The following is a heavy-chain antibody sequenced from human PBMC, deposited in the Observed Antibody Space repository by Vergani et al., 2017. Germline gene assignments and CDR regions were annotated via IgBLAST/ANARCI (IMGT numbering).Heavy chain of an antibody. J-gene: IGHJ2*01. D-gene: IGHD6-25*01. CDR2: ISPDGSAK. V-gene: IGHV3-7*01. CDR1: GFSLSRFW. CDR3: VRLPSGHGRCEL. Sequence: EVQLVESGGGLVQPGGSLRLSCAASGFSLSRFWMSWVRQAPGKGLEWVAHISPDGSAKSYVDSVKGRFTIARDNTKNSLSVQMRGMRVEDTAVYYWVRLPSGHGRCELWGRGTLITVSS.